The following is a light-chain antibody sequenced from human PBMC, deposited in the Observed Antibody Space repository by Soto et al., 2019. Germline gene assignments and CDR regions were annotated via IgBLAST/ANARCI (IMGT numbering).Light chain of an antibody. CDR3: TSYSSSDIFYV. CDR2: DVN. V-gene: IGLV2-18*02. Sequence: QSALTQPPSVSGSPGQSVTISCTGTTSDIDNYDSVSWYQQAPGTAPKLIIYDVNNRPSGAPDRFSGSTSGNTASLTISRLQAEDETDYYCTSYSSSDIFYVFGTGTKLTVL. J-gene: IGLJ1*01. CDR1: TSDIDNYDS.